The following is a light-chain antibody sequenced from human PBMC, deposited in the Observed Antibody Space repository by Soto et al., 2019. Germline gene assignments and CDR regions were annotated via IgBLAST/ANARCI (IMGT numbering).Light chain of an antibody. J-gene: IGKJ4*01. CDR1: QSVSSY. V-gene: IGKV3-20*01. CDR2: DAA. Sequence: EIVLTQSPATLSLSPGERATLSCRASQSVSSYLAWYQQKPGQAPRLLIYDAATRATGIPDRFSGSGSGTDFSLTISRLEPEDLAVYFCQQYGSSPLTFGGGTKVDIK. CDR3: QQYGSSPLT.